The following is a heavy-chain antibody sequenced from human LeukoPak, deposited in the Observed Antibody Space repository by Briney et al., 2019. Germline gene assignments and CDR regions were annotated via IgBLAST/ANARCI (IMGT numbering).Heavy chain of an antibody. CDR3: ARDRGTQGEYSGSYYYPKRYYYYGMDV. CDR1: GGSISSGDYY. CDR2: INHSGST. D-gene: IGHD1-26*01. V-gene: IGHV4-39*07. Sequence: SETLSLTCTVSGGSISSGDYYWSWIRQPPGKGLEWIGEINHSGSTNYNPSLKSRVTISVDTSKNQFSLKLSSVTAADTAVYYCARDRGTQGEYSGSYYYPKRYYYYGMDVWGQGTTVTVSS. J-gene: IGHJ6*02.